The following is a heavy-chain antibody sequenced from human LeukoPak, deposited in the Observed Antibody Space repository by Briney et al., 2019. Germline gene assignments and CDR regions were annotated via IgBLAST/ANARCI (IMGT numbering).Heavy chain of an antibody. J-gene: IGHJ4*02. CDR3: ATERGGTTAPIAFDY. Sequence: GGSLRLSCAASGFTFSSYAMHWVRQASGKGLEWVAVISSGGSNIYYADSVKGRFTISRDNSKNTLYLQMNSLRPDDTAVYYCATERGGTTAPIAFDYWGQGTLVTVSS. D-gene: IGHD2-21*01. V-gene: IGHV3-30-3*01. CDR1: GFTFSSYA. CDR2: ISSGGSNI.